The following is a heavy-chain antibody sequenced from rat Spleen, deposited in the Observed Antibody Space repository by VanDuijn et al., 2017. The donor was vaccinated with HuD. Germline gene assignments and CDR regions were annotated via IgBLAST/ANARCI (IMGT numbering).Heavy chain of an antibody. Sequence: EVQLVESGGGLVQPGRSLKLSCAASGFTFSNYGMAWVRQAPTKGLEWVASISTGGGNTYYRDSVKVRFTISRDNAKNTLYLEMDSLRSEDTATYYCARRYCSGDGYVMDAGGQGASVTVSS. CDR2: ISTGGGNT. CDR3: ARRYCSGDGYVMDA. D-gene: IGHD1-1*01. J-gene: IGHJ4*01. CDR1: GFTFSNYG. V-gene: IGHV5S13*01.